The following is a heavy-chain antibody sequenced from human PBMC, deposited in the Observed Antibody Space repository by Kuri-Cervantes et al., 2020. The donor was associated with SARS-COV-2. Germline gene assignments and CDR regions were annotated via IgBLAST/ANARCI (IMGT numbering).Heavy chain of an antibody. CDR1: GYTFTSYY. Sequence: ASVKVSCKASGYTFTSYYMHWVRQAPGQGLEWMGIINPSGGSTSYAQKFQGRVTMTRDTSTSTVYMELSSLRSEDTAVYYCAIIDCRSTSCYAHAAWGQGTLVTVSS. CDR2: INPSGGST. V-gene: IGHV1-46*01. J-gene: IGHJ5*02. D-gene: IGHD2-2*01. CDR3: AIIDCRSTSCYAHAA.